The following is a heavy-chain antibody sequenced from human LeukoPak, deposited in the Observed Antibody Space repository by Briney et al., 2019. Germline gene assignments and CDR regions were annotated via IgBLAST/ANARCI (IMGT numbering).Heavy chain of an antibody. CDR3: GKGSGWYKY. Sequence: PSETLSLTYTVSGTSIRSEYWSWIRQPPGKGLDWIAHIYYSGSTNYNPSLKSRVTISTDTSKNQLSLKLSSVTAADTAVYYCGKGSGWYKYWGHGTLVTVSS. CDR2: IYYSGST. J-gene: IGHJ4*01. CDR1: GTSIRSEY. D-gene: IGHD6-19*01. V-gene: IGHV4-59*01.